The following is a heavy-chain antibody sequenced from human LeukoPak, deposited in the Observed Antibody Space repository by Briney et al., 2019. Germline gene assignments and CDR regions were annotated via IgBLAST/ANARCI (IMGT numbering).Heavy chain of an antibody. CDR3: ARDRDRYDDILTGSTFDY. D-gene: IGHD3-9*01. CDR1: GYTFTGSY. CDR2: IHPKSGGR. Sequence: ASLKVSCMPSGYTFTGSYMHWVRQAPGQGLEWLPLIHPKSGGRNYAQKFTGRVTMTRDTSISTAYMELSRLRSDDTAVYYCARDRDRYDDILTGSTFDYWGQGTLVTVSS. J-gene: IGHJ4*02. V-gene: IGHV1-2*02.